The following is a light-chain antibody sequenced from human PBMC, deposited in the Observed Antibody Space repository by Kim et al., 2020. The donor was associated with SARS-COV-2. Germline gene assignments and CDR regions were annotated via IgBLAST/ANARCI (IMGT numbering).Light chain of an antibody. CDR3: NSRDSSGKLNV. CDR1: SLRNYY. CDR2: GKN. V-gene: IGLV3-19*01. J-gene: IGLJ1*01. Sequence: SSELTQDPGVSVALGQTVRITCQGDSLRNYYASWYQQRPGQAPVVVIYGKNNRPSGIPDRFSGSTSGNTASLTITGAQAEDEADYYCNSRDSSGKLNVFGTGNKVTVL.